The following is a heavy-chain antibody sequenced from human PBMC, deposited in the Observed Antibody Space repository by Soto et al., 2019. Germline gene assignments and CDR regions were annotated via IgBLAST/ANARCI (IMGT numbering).Heavy chain of an antibody. J-gene: IGHJ4*02. CDR2: ISAYNGNT. D-gene: IGHD1-7*01. V-gene: IGHV1-18*01. CDR3: ARDRTGTNSFYY. Sequence: ASVKGSCKTSGYTFTRYGVSWVRQAPGQGLEWMGWISAYNGNTNYAQKLQGRVTMTTDTSTSTAYMELRSLRSDDTAVYYCARDRTGTNSFYYWGQGTLVTVSS. CDR1: GYTFTRYG.